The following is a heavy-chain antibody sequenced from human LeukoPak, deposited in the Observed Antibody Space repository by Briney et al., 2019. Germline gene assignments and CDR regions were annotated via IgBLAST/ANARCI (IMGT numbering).Heavy chain of an antibody. V-gene: IGHV3-23*01. CDR3: ATSPRYDYVWGSYRYSDDFDY. D-gene: IGHD3-16*02. CDR1: GFTFSTYA. J-gene: IGHJ4*02. Sequence: GGSLRLSCAASGFTFSTYAMSWVSQAPGQGLEWVSAISGSGGSTYYADSVKGRFTMSRANSTSTLYLQMNSMRAEDTAVYYCATSPRYDYVWGSYRYSDDFDYWGQGTLVTVSS. CDR2: ISGSGGST.